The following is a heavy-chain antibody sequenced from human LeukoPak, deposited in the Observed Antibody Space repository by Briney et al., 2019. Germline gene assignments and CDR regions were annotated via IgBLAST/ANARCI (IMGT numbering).Heavy chain of an antibody. Sequence: SETLSLTCTVSGGSISSSSYYWGWIRQPPGKGLEGIGSIYYSGSTYYNPSLKSRVTISVDTSKNQFSLKLSSVTAADTAVYYCARRGYCSSTSCNSLLYYYYYMDVWGKGTTVTVSS. CDR3: ARRGYCSSTSCNSLLYYYYYMDV. D-gene: IGHD2-2*01. CDR2: IYYSGST. J-gene: IGHJ6*03. CDR1: GGSISSSSYY. V-gene: IGHV4-39*01.